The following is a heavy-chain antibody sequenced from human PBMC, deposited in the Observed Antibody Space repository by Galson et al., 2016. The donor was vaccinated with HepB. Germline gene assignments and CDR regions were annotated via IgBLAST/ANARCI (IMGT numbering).Heavy chain of an antibody. J-gene: IGHJ4*02. D-gene: IGHD3-22*01. CDR3: ARLVLYDTSGSYY. Sequence: SLRLSCAASGYTVSNNYMSWVRQAPGRGLEWVSVMYSGGGTYYADSVRGRFTISRDNSKTTVYLQMNSLRAEDTAVYYCARLVLYDTSGSYYWGQGTLVTVSS. CDR2: MYSGGGT. CDR1: GYTVSNNY. V-gene: IGHV3-53*01.